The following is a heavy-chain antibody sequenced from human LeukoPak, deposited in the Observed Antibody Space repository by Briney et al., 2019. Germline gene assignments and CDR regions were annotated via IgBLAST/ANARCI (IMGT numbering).Heavy chain of an antibody. CDR1: GYSISSGYY. CDR3: TSLYSSNWYLGDY. Sequence: SETLSLTCIVSGYSISSGYYWGWIRQPPAKGLEWIGSITHSGIPYYSPSLRSRVTISLDASKNQFSLKLTSVTAADTAVYYCTSLYSSNWYLGDYWGQGALVTVSS. J-gene: IGHJ4*02. CDR2: ITHSGIP. D-gene: IGHD6-13*01. V-gene: IGHV4-38-2*02.